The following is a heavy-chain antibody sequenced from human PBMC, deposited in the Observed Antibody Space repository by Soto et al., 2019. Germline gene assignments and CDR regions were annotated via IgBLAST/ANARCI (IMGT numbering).Heavy chain of an antibody. CDR2: ISGSGGTT. Sequence: GGSLRLSCTASGIIFSNTWINWVRQAPGKGLECVSTISGSGGTTYYADSVKGRFTISRDNSKNTLYLQMNSLRAEDTAVYYCAKDDYYDSSGYYYVPEYFQHWGQGTLVTVSS. V-gene: IGHV3-23*01. D-gene: IGHD3-22*01. J-gene: IGHJ1*01. CDR1: GIIFSNTW. CDR3: AKDDYYDSSGYYYVPEYFQH.